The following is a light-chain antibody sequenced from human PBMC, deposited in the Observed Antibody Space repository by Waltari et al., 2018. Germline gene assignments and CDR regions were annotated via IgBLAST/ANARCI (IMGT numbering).Light chain of an antibody. V-gene: IGKV3-20*01. J-gene: IGKJ1*01. CDR1: QSVGRT. CDR2: GAS. CDR3: QHYLRLPVS. Sequence: EIVLTQSPGTLSLSPGERATLSCRDSQSVGRTLAWYPQRPGQAPRLLIYGASSRAADIPDRFAGSGSGTDFSLTINRLEPEDFAVYYCQHYLRLPVSFGQGTKVEIK.